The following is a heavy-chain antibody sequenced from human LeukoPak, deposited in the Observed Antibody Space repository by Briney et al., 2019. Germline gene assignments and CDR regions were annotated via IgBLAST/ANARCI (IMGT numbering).Heavy chain of an antibody. CDR3: AELGITMIGGV. CDR1: GFTFSSYE. CDR2: ITSTSVST. J-gene: IGHJ6*04. D-gene: IGHD3-10*02. V-gene: IGHV3-21*01. Sequence: PGGSLRLSCAASGFTFSSYEMHWVRQAPGKGLEWVASITSTSVSTYYADSVKGRFTISRDNAKNSLYLQMNSLRAEDTAVYYYAELGITMIGGVWGKGTTVTIPS.